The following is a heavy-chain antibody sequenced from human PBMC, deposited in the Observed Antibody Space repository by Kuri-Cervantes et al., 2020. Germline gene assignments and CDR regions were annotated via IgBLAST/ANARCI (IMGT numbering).Heavy chain of an antibody. V-gene: IGHV3-23*01. J-gene: IGHJ3*02. Sequence: GESLKISCAASGFTFSSYAMSWVRQAPGKGLEWVSAISGSGGSTYYADSVKGRFTISRENAKNSLYLQMNSLRAGDTAVYYCARALLRFLEWLLYRCAFDIWGQGTMVTVSS. CDR2: ISGSGGST. D-gene: IGHD3-3*01. CDR1: GFTFSSYA. CDR3: ARALLRFLEWLLYRCAFDI.